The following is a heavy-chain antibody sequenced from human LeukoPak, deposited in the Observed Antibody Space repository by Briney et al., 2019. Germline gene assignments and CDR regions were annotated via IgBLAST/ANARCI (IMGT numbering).Heavy chain of an antibody. J-gene: IGHJ4*02. CDR1: GGSISSGGYY. CDR3: ARDRISYYDILTGYPGYFDY. V-gene: IGHV4-31*03. D-gene: IGHD3-9*01. CDR2: IYYSGST. Sequence: SETLSLTCTVSGGSISSGGYYWSWIRQHPGTGLEWIGYIYYSGSTYYNPSLKSRVTISVDTSKNQFSLKLSSVTAADTAVYYCARDRISYYDILTGYPGYFDYWGQGTLVTVSS.